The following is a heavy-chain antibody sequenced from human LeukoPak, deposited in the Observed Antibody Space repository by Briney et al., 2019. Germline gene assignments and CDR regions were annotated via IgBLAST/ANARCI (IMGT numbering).Heavy chain of an antibody. D-gene: IGHD5-18*01. CDR1: GFTFSNYW. CDR3: AKMGTRGYSYGSDY. V-gene: IGHV3-7*03. CDR2: IKPDGSEK. Sequence: GGSLRLSCAASGFTFSNYWMSWVRQAPGKGLEWVANIKPDGSEKYYVDSVKGRFTISRDNAKNSLYLQMNSLRADDTAVYYCAKMGTRGYSYGSDYWGQGTLVTVSS. J-gene: IGHJ4*02.